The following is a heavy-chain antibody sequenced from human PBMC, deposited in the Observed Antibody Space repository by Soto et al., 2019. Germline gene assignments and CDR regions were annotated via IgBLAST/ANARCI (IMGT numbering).Heavy chain of an antibody. Sequence: LSLTCTVSGGSVSSGNYFWSWIRQPPGKGLEWIGYIHSSGSTNYNPSLKSRVTISADTSRNQFSLRLTSVTAADTAVYYCAILTKPTAVTTAFRGGYGLDVWGQGTTVTVSS. CDR2: IHSSGST. D-gene: IGHD4-17*01. CDR3: AILTKPTAVTTAFRGGYGLDV. CDR1: GGSVSSGNYF. V-gene: IGHV4-61*01. J-gene: IGHJ6*02.